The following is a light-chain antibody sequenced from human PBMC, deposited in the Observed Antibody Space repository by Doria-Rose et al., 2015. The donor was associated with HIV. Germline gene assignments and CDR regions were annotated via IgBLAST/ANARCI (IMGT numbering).Light chain of an antibody. CDR2: GAS. Sequence: TQSPGTLSLSPGERATLSCRASQSVSANYLAWYQQRPGQSPRLLIYGASSSATDIPDRFSGSGSETDFTLTISRLEPEDFAVYYCHQYASSRTFGQGTKVEIK. CDR1: QSVSANY. CDR3: HQYASSRT. V-gene: IGKV3-20*01. J-gene: IGKJ1*01.